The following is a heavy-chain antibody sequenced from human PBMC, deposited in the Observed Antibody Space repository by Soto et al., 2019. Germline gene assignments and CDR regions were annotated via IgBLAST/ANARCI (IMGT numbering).Heavy chain of an antibody. J-gene: IGHJ5*01. CDR1: GDSITSTTYH. Sequence: QLQLQESGPRLVRPSETLSLTCSVSGDSITSTTYHWGWIHQPPGKGLEWIGTIDYSGSTYYNPSLKSRTTIFVDTSNNQFPWRLSAVTVADTARYYCARHRARFCISASCWWDWFDSWGQGMLVTVCS. CDR2: IDYSGST. D-gene: IGHD2-8*02. CDR3: ARHRARFCISASCWWDWFDS. V-gene: IGHV4-39*01.